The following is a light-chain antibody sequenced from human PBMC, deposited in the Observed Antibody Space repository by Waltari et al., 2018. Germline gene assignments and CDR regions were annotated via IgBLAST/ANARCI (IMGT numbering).Light chain of an antibody. Sequence: LPHPSSASASPWQNISSSCSGGDSNIGTYIANCYQQQPGATPKHLMITNDQRPSGVADRFSGSRSATSASLAISGLQSEDDETAYYCTAWDDSLNTGMFGGGTKLTVL. CDR1: DSNIGTYI. J-gene: IGLJ3*02. CDR3: TAWDDSLNTGM. CDR2: TND. V-gene: IGLV1-44*01.